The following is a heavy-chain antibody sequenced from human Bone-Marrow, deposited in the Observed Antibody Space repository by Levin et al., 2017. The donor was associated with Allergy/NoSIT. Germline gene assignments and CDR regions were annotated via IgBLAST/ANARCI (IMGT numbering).Heavy chain of an antibody. CDR3: ARDKRSGGVTPDWYFDL. Sequence: GESLKISCAASGFTFSSYEMNWVRQAPGKGLEWVSYISSSGSTIYYADSVKGRFTISTKNSLYLQMNSLRADDTAIYYCARDKRSGGVTPDWYFDLWGRGTLVIVSS. CDR1: GFTFSSYE. V-gene: IGHV3-48*03. CDR2: ISSSGSTI. J-gene: IGHJ2*01. D-gene: IGHD2-15*01.